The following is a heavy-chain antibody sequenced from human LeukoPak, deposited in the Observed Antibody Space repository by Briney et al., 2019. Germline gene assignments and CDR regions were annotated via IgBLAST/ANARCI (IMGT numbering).Heavy chain of an antibody. CDR3: ARGGSRPIDY. V-gene: IGHV3-74*01. CDR1: GFTFSSYW. J-gene: IGHJ4*02. Sequence: GGSLRLSCAASGFTFSSYWMHWVRQAPGKGRVWVSRINSDGSSTSYADLVKGRFTISRDNAKNTLYLQMNSLRAEDTAVYYCARGGSRPIDYWGQGTLVTVSS. CDR2: INSDGSST. D-gene: IGHD6-13*01.